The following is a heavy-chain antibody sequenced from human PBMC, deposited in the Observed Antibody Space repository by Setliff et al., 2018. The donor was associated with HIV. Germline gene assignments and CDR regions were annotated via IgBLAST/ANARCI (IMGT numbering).Heavy chain of an antibody. CDR3: ARDRGGGYNNLDY. J-gene: IGHJ4*02. CDR1: GDSISSGGHY. Sequence: SETLSLTCSVSGDSISSGGHYWSWIRQSPGKGLEWIGYIHYSGSTYFNPSLKSRVSISTDTSKNQFSLKLTSVTAADTAVYYCARDRGGGYNNLDYWGQGTLVTVSS. D-gene: IGHD5-12*01. CDR2: IHYSGST. V-gene: IGHV4-30-4*08.